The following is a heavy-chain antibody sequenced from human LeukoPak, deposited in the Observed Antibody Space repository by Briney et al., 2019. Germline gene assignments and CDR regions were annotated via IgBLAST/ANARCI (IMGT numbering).Heavy chain of an antibody. CDR1: GDSVSGNSVA. J-gene: IGHJ3*02. CDR3: ARVGTYDGFDI. CDR2: TFYRSKWYN. V-gene: IGHV6-1*01. D-gene: IGHD3-10*01. Sequence: SQTLSLTCAISGDSVSGNSVAWNWIRQSPSRGLEWLGRTFYRSKWYNDYALSLKSRITINPETSKNQFSLHLNSVTPEDTAVYYCARVGTYDGFDIWGQGTVVIVSS.